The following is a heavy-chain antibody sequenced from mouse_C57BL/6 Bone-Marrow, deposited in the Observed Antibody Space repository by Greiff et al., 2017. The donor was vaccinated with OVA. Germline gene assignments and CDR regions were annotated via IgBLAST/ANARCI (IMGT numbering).Heavy chain of an antibody. CDR1: YSFFRRVH. Sequence: VQLQQSGPELVRPWASVKISCQAFYSFFRRVHFAFRDTNYGLRWVKMRPGQGVGGIGAIYPGYGDTGSNPKFTGKATSTADKSSSTAYMQLSSLTSDDSAVYYCGYGSSPWFAYWGQGTLVTVSA. CDR2: GQGVGGIG. D-gene: IGHD1-1*01. J-gene: IGHJ3*01. V-gene: IGHV1-87*01. CDR3: SDDSAVYYCGYGSSPWFAY.